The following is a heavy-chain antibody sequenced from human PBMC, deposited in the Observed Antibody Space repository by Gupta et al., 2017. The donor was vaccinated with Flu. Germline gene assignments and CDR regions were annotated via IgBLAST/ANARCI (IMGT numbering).Heavy chain of an antibody. D-gene: IGHD6-19*01. CDR3: ARGRVAGAGTGGDVDY. Sequence: QVQLVQSGAEVKTPGASVTVSCKASGYTFTRYDIKWVRQATGQGLEWMGWMNPNSGNTGYAQKCQGRVTMTRNTSISTAYMERSSLRSEDTAVYYCARGRVAGAGTGGDVDYWGQGTLVTVSS. V-gene: IGHV1-8*01. CDR2: MNPNSGNT. CDR1: GYTFTRYD. J-gene: IGHJ4*02.